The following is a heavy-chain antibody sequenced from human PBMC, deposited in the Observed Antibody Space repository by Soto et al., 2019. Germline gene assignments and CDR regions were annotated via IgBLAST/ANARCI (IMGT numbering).Heavy chain of an antibody. D-gene: IGHD6-13*01. J-gene: IGHJ6*02. CDR2: ITPIFGTA. V-gene: IGHV1-69*13. CDR3: ARSMKYSSSWYHYYYGMDV. CDR1: GGTFSSYA. Sequence: SVKVSCKASGGTFSSYAISWVRQAPGQGLEWMGGITPIFGTANYAQKFQGRVTITADESTSTAYMELSSLRSEDTAVYYCARSMKYSSSWYHYYYGMDVWGQGTTVTVSS.